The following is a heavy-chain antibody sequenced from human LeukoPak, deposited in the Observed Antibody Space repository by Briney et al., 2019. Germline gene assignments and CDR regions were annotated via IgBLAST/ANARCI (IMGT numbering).Heavy chain of an antibody. CDR1: GGSISSYY. Sequence: SETLSLTCTVSGGSISSYYWSWIRQPAGKGLEWIGRIYTSGSTNYNPSLKSRVTMSVDTSKNQFSLKLSSVTAADTAVYYCARARDRGPYYYYYYMDVWGKGTTVTVSS. CDR3: ARARDRGPYYYYYYMDV. CDR2: IYTSGST. D-gene: IGHD3-16*02. J-gene: IGHJ6*03. V-gene: IGHV4-4*07.